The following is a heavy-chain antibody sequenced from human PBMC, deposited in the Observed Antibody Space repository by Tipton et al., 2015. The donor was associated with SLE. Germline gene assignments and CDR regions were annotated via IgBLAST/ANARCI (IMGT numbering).Heavy chain of an antibody. D-gene: IGHD5-18*01. CDR3: ARDRDTAKVFID. V-gene: IGHV4-31*03. CDR2: IHYSGTP. J-gene: IGHJ4*02. Sequence: TLSLTCTVSGGSMSSDNYYWSWIRQHPGKGLEWIGYIHYSGTPYYNPSLKSRVVISVDTSKNQFSLQLRSVTAADTAVYYCARDRDTAKVFIDWGQGTLVTVSS. CDR1: GGSMSSDNYY.